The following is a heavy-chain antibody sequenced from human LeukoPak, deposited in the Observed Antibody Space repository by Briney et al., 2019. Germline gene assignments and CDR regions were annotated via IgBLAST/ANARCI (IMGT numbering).Heavy chain of an antibody. J-gene: IGHJ4*02. V-gene: IGHV1-2*02. CDR1: GYTFTGYY. D-gene: IGHD5-24*01. CDR2: INPNSGGT. Sequence: ASVKVSCKASGYTFTGYYMHWVRQAPGQGLEWMGWINPNSGGTSYAQKFQGRVTMTRDMSTSTVYMELSSLRSEDTAVYYCARGDPDEMATINYWGQGTLVTVSS. CDR3: ARGDPDEMATINY.